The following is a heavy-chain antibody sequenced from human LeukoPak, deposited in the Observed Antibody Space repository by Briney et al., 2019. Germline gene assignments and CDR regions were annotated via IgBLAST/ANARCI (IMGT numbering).Heavy chain of an antibody. J-gene: IGHJ5*02. CDR1: GYSFTSYW. Sequence: LGESLKISCKGSGYSFTSYWIGWVRQMPGKGLEWMGIIYPGDSDTRYSPSFQGQVTISADKSISTAYLQWSSLKASDTAMYYCARQEGLLWFGESNWFDPWGQGTLVTVSS. CDR3: ARQEGLLWFGESNWFDP. D-gene: IGHD3-10*01. V-gene: IGHV5-51*01. CDR2: IYPGDSDT.